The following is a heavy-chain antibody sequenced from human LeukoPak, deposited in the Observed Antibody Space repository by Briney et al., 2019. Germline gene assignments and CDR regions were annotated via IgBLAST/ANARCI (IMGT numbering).Heavy chain of an antibody. Sequence: ASVKVSCKASGYTFTSYAMNWVRQAPGQGLEWMGWINTNTGNPTYAQGFTGRFVFSLDTSVSTAYLQISSLKPEDTAVYYCATVALIASAGNDAFDLWGQGTMVTVSS. CDR1: GYTFTSYA. J-gene: IGHJ3*01. CDR3: ATVALIASAGNDAFDL. V-gene: IGHV7-4-1*02. D-gene: IGHD6-13*01. CDR2: INTNTGNP.